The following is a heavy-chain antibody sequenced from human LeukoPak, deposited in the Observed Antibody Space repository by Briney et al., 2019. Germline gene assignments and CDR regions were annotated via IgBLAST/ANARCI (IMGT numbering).Heavy chain of an antibody. CDR3: AKDRVYYYDSSGYYSDY. D-gene: IGHD3-22*01. CDR2: ISGTGGST. J-gene: IGHJ4*02. Sequence: PGGSLRLSCAASGFTFSSYAMGWVRQAPGKGLEWVSGISGTGGSTYYADSVKGRFTISRDNSKNTLYLQVNSLRAEDTAVYYCAKDRVYYYDSSGYYSDYWGQGTLVTVSS. V-gene: IGHV3-23*01. CDR1: GFTFSSYA.